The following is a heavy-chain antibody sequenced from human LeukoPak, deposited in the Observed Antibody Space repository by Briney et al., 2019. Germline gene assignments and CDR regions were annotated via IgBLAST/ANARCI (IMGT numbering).Heavy chain of an antibody. J-gene: IGHJ4*02. Sequence: PGGSLRLSCVAPGFTFSSCSMNWVRQAPGKGLEWVSYISSGSSSIYYADSVKGRFTISRDNAENSLYLQMNSLRDEDTAVYYCARGRATGRSGGDYWGQGTLVTVSS. CDR3: ARGRATGRSGGDY. CDR2: ISSGSSSI. V-gene: IGHV3-48*02. CDR1: GFTFSSCS. D-gene: IGHD3-9*01.